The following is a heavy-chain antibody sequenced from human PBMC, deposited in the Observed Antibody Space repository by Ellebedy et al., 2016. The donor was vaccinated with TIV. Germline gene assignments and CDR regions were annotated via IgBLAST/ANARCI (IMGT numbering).Heavy chain of an antibody. J-gene: IGHJ4*02. D-gene: IGHD4-23*01. CDR2: ISYDANNK. Sequence: GESLKISCVASGFTFDSYAMHWVRQAPGKGLEWVALISYDANNKYYADSVKGRFTISRDNSRNTLYLQMNSLRADDTAVYYCTRDDGDSGGKLDYWGQGALVTVSS. CDR1: GFTFDSYA. CDR3: TRDDGDSGGKLDY. V-gene: IGHV3-30*14.